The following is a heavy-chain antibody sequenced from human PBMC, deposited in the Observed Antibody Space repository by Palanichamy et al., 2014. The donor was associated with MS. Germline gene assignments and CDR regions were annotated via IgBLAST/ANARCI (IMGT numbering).Heavy chain of an antibody. Sequence: QVQLQESGPGLVKPSETLSLTCTVSGGSISTYYWSWIRQPPGKGLEWIGYIYYSGNTNYNPSLKSRVTISVDTSKNQFSLKLSSVTAADTAVYYCARVGAGSFDIWGQGTMVTVSS. J-gene: IGHJ3*02. CDR2: IYYSGNT. CDR1: GGSISTYY. D-gene: IGHD4/OR15-4a*01. V-gene: IGHV4-59*01. CDR3: ARVGAGSFDI.